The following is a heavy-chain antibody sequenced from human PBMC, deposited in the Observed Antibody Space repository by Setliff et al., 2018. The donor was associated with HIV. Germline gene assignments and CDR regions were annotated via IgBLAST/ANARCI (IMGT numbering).Heavy chain of an antibody. J-gene: IGHJ4*02. D-gene: IGHD2-2*01. CDR2: ISGSAGTT. V-gene: IGHV3-23*01. CDR1: GFTFSNYA. CDR3: ARGEPTILVVPAAFFDY. Sequence: GSLRLSCAASGFTFSNYAMSWVRQAPGKGLEWVSGISGSAGTTYYADSVKGRFTISRDNSKNSLYLQMNSLRAEDTAVYYCARGEPTILVVPAAFFDYWGQGTLVTVS.